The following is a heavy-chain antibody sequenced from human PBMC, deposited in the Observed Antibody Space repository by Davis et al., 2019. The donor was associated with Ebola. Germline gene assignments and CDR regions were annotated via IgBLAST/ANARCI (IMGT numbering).Heavy chain of an antibody. J-gene: IGHJ4*02. CDR2: INHSGST. CDR1: GGSFSGYY. Sequence: MPSETLSLTCAVYGGSFSGYYWSWIRQPPGKGLEWIGEINHSGSTNYNPSLKSRVTISVDTSKNQFSLKLSSVTAADTAVYYCTATVTTDYWGQGTLVTVSS. D-gene: IGHD4-17*01. CDR3: TATVTTDY. V-gene: IGHV4-34*01.